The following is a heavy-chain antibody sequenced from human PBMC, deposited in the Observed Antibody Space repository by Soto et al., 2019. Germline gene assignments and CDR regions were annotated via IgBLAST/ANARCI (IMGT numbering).Heavy chain of an antibody. CDR3: ARGSDPDLDAFDI. CDR2: INHSGST. J-gene: IGHJ3*02. CDR1: GGCFSRYY. V-gene: IGHV4-34*01. Sequence: SETLSLTCAVYGGCFSRYYWSWIRQPPGKGLEWIGEINHSGSTNYNPSLKSRVTISVDTSKNQFSLKLSSVTAADTAVYYCARGSDPDLDAFDIWGQGTMVTVSS.